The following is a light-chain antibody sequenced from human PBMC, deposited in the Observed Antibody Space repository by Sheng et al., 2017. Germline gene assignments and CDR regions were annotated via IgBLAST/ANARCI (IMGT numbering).Light chain of an antibody. CDR3: ATWDDSLNAWV. CDR1: TSNIGSNT. V-gene: IGLV1-44*01. Sequence: QSVLTQAPSTSGTPGQRVTISCSGSTSNIGSNTISWYQQFPGAAPKLLIYTNSQWPSGVPDRFSGSKSGTSASLVISGLRSEDEAEYYCATWDDSLNAWVFGGGTKLTVL. CDR2: TNS. J-gene: IGLJ3*02.